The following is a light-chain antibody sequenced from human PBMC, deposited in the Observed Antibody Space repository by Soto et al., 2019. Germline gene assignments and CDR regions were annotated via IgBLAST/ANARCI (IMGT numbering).Light chain of an antibody. Sequence: EIVLTQSPGTLYLSPGERATLSCRASQSVSSNYLAWYQQKRGQAPRLLIYAASARATGIPDRFSGSGFGTDFTLTISRLEPEDFAVYFGQLYGSSPPRYTFGQGTKLEIK. CDR3: QLYGSSPPRYT. CDR1: QSVSSNY. CDR2: AAS. J-gene: IGKJ2*01. V-gene: IGKV3-20*01.